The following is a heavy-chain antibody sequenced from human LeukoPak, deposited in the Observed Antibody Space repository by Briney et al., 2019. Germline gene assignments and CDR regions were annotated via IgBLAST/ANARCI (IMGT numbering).Heavy chain of an antibody. J-gene: IGHJ4*02. CDR1: GFTFSSYS. D-gene: IGHD3-22*01. V-gene: IGHV3-21*01. CDR3: ARDQNVVVINFDY. Sequence: GGSLRLSCAASGFTFSSYSMNWVRQAPGKGLEWVSSISSSSSYVYYADSVKGRFTISRDNAKNSLYLQMNSLRAEDTAVYYCARDQNVVVINFDYRGQGTLATVSS. CDR2: ISSSSSYV.